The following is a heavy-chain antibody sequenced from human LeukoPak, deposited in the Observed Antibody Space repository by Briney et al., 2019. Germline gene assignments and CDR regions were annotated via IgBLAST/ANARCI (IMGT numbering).Heavy chain of an antibody. J-gene: IGHJ4*02. D-gene: IGHD2-15*01. CDR2: IFGSGGSA. V-gene: IGHV3-23*01. Sequence: GGSLRLSCVASGFTFNSYAMYWVRQAPGKGLEWISGIFGSGGSAHYADSVKGRFTISRDNSKNTVYLQLDSLRVEDTAVYYCGKTTVGYSSGRYPGWPVDYWGQGALVTVSS. CDR3: GKTTVGYSSGRYPGWPVDY. CDR1: GFTFNSYA.